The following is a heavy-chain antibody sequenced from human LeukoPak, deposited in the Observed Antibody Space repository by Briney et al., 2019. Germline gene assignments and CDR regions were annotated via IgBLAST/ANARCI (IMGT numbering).Heavy chain of an antibody. D-gene: IGHD3-22*01. Sequence: ASVKVSCKASGYTFTGYYMHWVRQAPGQGLEWMGWINPNSGGTNYAQKFQGRVTMTRDTSISTAYMELSRLRSDDTAVYYCAREQRYYDSSGYYYGSWFDPWGQGTLVTVSS. V-gene: IGHV1-2*02. CDR1: GYTFTGYY. J-gene: IGHJ5*02. CDR3: AREQRYYDSSGYYYGSWFDP. CDR2: INPNSGGT.